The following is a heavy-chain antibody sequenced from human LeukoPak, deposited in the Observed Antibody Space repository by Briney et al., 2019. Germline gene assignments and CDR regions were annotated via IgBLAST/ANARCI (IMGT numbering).Heavy chain of an antibody. D-gene: IGHD6-6*01. CDR1: GFTFRSYW. J-gene: IGHJ4*02. CDR2: INQDGSEK. Sequence: GGSLRLSCAASGFTFRSYWMSWVRQTPGKGLEGVANINQDGSEKRYVDAVKGRFTISRDNAKNSLYLEMNSLRAEDTAVYYCARDRVIGARHFDYWGQGTLVTVSS. CDR3: ARDRVIGARHFDY. V-gene: IGHV3-7*01.